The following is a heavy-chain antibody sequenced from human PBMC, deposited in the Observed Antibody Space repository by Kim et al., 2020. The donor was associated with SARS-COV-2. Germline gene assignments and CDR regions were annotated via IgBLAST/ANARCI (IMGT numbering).Heavy chain of an antibody. CDR3: ALGDSSGYPFDY. CDR2: IYYSGST. Sequence: SETLSLTCTVSGGSISSSSYYWGWIRQPPGKGLEWIGSIYYSGSTYYNPSLKSRVTISVDTSKNQFSLKLSSVTAADTAVYYCALGDSSGYPFDYWGQGTLVTVSS. D-gene: IGHD3-22*01. J-gene: IGHJ4*02. CDR1: GGSISSSSYY. V-gene: IGHV4-39*07.